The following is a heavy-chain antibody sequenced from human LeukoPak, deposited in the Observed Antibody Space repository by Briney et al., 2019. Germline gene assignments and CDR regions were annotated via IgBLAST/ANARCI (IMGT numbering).Heavy chain of an antibody. CDR2: ISNNGGTT. D-gene: IGHD5-18*01. CDR3: VMDTGYSYGAGDY. Sequence: GGSLRLSCSTSGFTFSSYAIHWVRQAPGKGLEYVSGISNNGGTTYYADSVKGRFTISRDNSKKTVYLQMSSLRAEDTAVYHCVMDTGYSYGAGDYWVQGTLVTVSS. V-gene: IGHV3-64D*09. CDR1: GFTFSSYA. J-gene: IGHJ4*02.